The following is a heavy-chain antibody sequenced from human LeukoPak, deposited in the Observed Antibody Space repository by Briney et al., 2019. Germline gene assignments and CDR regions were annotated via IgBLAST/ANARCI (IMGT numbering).Heavy chain of an antibody. D-gene: IGHD5-12*01. CDR1: GGSFSGYY. CDR2: INHSGST. V-gene: IGHV4-34*01. CDR3: ARGKGLGGYYYYYYMDV. Sequence: SETLSLTCAVYGGSFSGYYWSWIRQPPGKGLEWIGEINHSGSTNYTPSLKSRVTISVDTSKNQFSLKLSSVTAADTAVYYCARGKGLGGYYYYYYMDVWGKGTTVTVPS. J-gene: IGHJ6*03.